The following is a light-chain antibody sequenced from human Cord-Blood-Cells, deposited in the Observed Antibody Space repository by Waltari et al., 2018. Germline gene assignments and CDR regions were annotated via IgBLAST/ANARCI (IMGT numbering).Light chain of an antibody. CDR3: QQYGSSQYT. Sequence: ETVLTQSPGTLSLSPGERDTLSCRASQSVSSSYLAWYQQKPGQAPRLLIYGASSRSTGIPDRFSGSGSGTDFTLTISRLEPEDFAVYYCQQYGSSQYTFGQGTKLEIK. J-gene: IGKJ2*01. V-gene: IGKV3-20*01. CDR1: QSVSSSY. CDR2: GAS.